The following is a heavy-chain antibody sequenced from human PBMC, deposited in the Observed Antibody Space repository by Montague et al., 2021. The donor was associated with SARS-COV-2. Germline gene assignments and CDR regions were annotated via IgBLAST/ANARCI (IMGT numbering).Heavy chain of an antibody. CDR2: IDPSDSFS. D-gene: IGHD2-2*01. J-gene: IGHJ5*02. CDR3: ARLLAQYQPLRFDP. V-gene: IGHV5-10-1*01. CDR1: GYSFTSYW. Sequence: QSGAEVKKPGESLRISCKGSGYSFTSYWISWVRQLPGKGPEWVARIDPSDSFSSYNPSFQGHVTISADKSISTAYLQWSSLKASDTAMYFCARLLAQYQPLRFDPWGQGTLVTVSS.